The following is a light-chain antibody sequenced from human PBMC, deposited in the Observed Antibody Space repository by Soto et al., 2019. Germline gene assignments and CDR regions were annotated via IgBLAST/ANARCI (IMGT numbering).Light chain of an antibody. CDR3: QQSYSTPIT. CDR1: QTISYY. Sequence: DIQMTQSPSSLSASVGDRVTIACRASQTISYYVNWYQQKPGKAPMLLIYSASSLQSGVPSRFSGSGSGTDFTLTISSLQPEDFATYYCQQSYSTPITFGQGTRLEIK. CDR2: SAS. V-gene: IGKV1-39*01. J-gene: IGKJ5*01.